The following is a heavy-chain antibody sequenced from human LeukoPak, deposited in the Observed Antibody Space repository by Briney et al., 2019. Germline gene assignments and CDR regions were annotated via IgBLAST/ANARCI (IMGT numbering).Heavy chain of an antibody. V-gene: IGHV1-69*05. D-gene: IGHD3-22*01. Sequence: GASVKVSCKAFGGTFSSYAISWVRQAPGQGLEWMGRIISIFGTANYAQKFQGRVTITTDESTSTAYMELSSLRSEDTAVYYCARAPYYYDSSGYDDYWGQGTLVTVSS. CDR3: ARAPYYYDSSGYDDY. CDR1: GGTFSSYA. J-gene: IGHJ4*02. CDR2: IISIFGTA.